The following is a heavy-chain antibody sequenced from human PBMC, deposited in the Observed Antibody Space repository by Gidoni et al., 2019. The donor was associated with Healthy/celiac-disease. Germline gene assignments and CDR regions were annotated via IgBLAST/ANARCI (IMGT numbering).Heavy chain of an antibody. Sequence: EQLLASGGGLVQPGGSLRLSCAASSFPFTCYAMSWVRQAPGKGLAWVSAISGSGGSTYYADSVKGRFTISRDNSKNTLYLQMNSLRAEDTAVYYCAKDRPSSPGLAVYWGQGTLVTVSS. CDR3: AKDRPSSPGLAVY. V-gene: IGHV3-23*01. CDR2: ISGSGGST. J-gene: IGHJ4*02. CDR1: SFPFTCYA. D-gene: IGHD6-6*01.